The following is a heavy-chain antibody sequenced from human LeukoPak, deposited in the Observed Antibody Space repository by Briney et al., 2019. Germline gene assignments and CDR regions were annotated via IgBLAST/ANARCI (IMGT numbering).Heavy chain of an antibody. J-gene: IGHJ4*02. D-gene: IGHD6-25*01. V-gene: IGHV3-33*01. CDR1: GFTFSNYG. CDR2: IWYDESNK. CDR3: ARDSSSGVRYFDY. Sequence: GGSLRLSCAASGFTFSNYGMHWVRQAPGKGLEWGAVIWYDESNKYYADSVKGRFTISSDNSKNTLYLQMNSLRAEDTAVYYCARDSSSGVRYFDYWGQGTLVTVSS.